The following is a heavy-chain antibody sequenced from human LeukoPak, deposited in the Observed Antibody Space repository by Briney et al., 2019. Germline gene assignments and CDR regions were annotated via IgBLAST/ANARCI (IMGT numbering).Heavy chain of an antibody. J-gene: IGHJ4*02. CDR2: ISSSSTYI. D-gene: IGHD6-19*01. V-gene: IGHV3-21*01. Sequence: PGGSLRLSCAASGFTFSSYSMNWVRQAPGKGLEWVSSISSSSTYIYHADSVKGRFTISGDNAKNSLSLQMDSLRAEDTAVYYCARGLAVAGTSYYFDSWGQGTLVSVSS. CDR3: ARGLAVAGTSYYFDS. CDR1: GFTFSSYS.